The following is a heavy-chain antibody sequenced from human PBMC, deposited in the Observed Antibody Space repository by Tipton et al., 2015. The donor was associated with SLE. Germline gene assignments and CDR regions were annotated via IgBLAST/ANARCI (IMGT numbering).Heavy chain of an antibody. CDR2: IYYSGST. J-gene: IGHJ5*01. Sequence: LRLSCTVSGGSISISRYYWGWIRQPPGKGLEWIGCIYYSGSTYYNASLKSQVTTSVDTSKNQFSLKLSSVTAADTAVYYCAREGCSSTSCYTGGWFDSWGQGTLVTVSS. CDR3: AREGCSSTSCYTGGWFDS. V-gene: IGHV4-39*07. D-gene: IGHD2-2*02. CDR1: GGSISISRYY.